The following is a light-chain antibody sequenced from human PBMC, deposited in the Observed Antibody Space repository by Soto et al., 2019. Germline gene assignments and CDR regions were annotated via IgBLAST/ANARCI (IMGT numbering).Light chain of an antibody. CDR1: QSVSYY. J-gene: IGKJ1*01. V-gene: IGKV3-20*01. Sequence: EIVLTQSPATLSLSPGERATLSCRASQSVSYYLAWYQQKPGQAPRLLIYGASSRATGIPDRFSGSGSGTDFTLTISRLEPEDFAVYYCQQYGSSPGTFGQGTKVDIK. CDR2: GAS. CDR3: QQYGSSPGT.